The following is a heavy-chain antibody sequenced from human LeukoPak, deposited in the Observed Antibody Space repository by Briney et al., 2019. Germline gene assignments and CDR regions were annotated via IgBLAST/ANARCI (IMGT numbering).Heavy chain of an antibody. V-gene: IGHV3-30*18. J-gene: IGHJ4*02. CDR2: ISYDGNNK. CDR3: AKDRGDYRVRYFFDY. Sequence: GGSLGLSCAASGFTFSSCGMHWVRQAPGKGLEWVAIISYDGNNKYYADSVKGRFTISRDNSKNTLYLQMNSLRAEDTAVYYCAKDRGDYRVRYFFDYWGQGTLVTVSS. CDR1: GFTFSSCG. D-gene: IGHD2-21*02.